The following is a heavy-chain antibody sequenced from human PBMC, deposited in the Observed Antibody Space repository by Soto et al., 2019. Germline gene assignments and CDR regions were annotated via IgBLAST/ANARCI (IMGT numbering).Heavy chain of an antibody. Sequence: EAQLLESGGELIQPGGSLRLSCAASGFTYGSHGMSWVRQAPGKGLEWIAGLRRGGGSTYYADSVKGRFTISRDNSKNTLDLIMNSLRVEDTALYYCARDGQYRTDGFDIWGQGTMVTVSS. CDR3: ARDGQYRTDGFDI. V-gene: IGHV3-23*01. CDR2: LRRGGGST. J-gene: IGHJ3*02. D-gene: IGHD5-12*01. CDR1: GFTYGSHG.